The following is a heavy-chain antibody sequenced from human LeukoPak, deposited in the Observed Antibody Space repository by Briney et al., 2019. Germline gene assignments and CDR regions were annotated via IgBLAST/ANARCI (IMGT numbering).Heavy chain of an antibody. CDR1: GFTFSSYW. V-gene: IGHV3-74*01. Sequence: GGSLRLSCAASGFTFSSYWMHWVRQTPGKGLVWVARIKSDGSTIYADSVKGRFTISRDNARNTLYLQMNSLRAEDTAMYYCANERKGSGYFDYWGQGTLVTVSS. D-gene: IGHD1-1*01. CDR3: ANERKGSGYFDY. CDR2: IKSDGST. J-gene: IGHJ4*02.